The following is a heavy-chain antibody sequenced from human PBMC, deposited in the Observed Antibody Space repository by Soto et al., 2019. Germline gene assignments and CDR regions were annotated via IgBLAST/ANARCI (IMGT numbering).Heavy chain of an antibody. CDR2: IYPGDSDT. Sequence: CKGSGYSFTSYWIGWVRQMPGKGLEWMGIIYPGDSDTRYSPSFQGQVTISADKSISTAYLQWSSLKASDTAMYYCARQDYYDSSGYRRDAFDIWGQGTMVTVSS. J-gene: IGHJ3*02. CDR3: ARQDYYDSSGYRRDAFDI. D-gene: IGHD3-22*01. V-gene: IGHV5-51*01. CDR1: GYSFTSYW.